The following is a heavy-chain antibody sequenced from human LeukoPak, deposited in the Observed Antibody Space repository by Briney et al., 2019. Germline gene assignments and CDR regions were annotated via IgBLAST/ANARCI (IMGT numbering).Heavy chain of an antibody. J-gene: IGHJ4*02. V-gene: IGHV3-53*01. CDR1: GFTVSSNS. Sequence: GGSLRLSCTVSGFTVSSNSMSWVRQAPGKGLEWVSFIFSSTHYSDSVKGRFTISRDNSKNTLYLQMNSLRAEDTAVYYCARRSGAYSQPDDYWGQGTLVTVSS. D-gene: IGHD4/OR15-4a*01. CDR2: IFSST. CDR3: ARRSGAYSQPDDY.